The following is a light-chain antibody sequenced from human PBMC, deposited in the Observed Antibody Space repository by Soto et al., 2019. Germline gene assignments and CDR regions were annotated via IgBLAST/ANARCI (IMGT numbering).Light chain of an antibody. CDR2: DAS. CDR3: QHYGGSPPIT. Sequence: DIMLTQSPGTLSLSPGERATLSCRTIQIVSTTYLAWYQQKPGRAPRLLIYDASTRATGIPDRFSGSWSGTDFTLTISRLEPEDFAVYYCQHYGGSPPITFGQGTRLEIK. CDR1: QIVSTTY. V-gene: IGKV3-20*01. J-gene: IGKJ5*01.